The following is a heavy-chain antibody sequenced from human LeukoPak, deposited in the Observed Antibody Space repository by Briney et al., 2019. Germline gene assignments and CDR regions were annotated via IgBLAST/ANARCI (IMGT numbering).Heavy chain of an antibody. V-gene: IGHV3-74*01. CDR2: INSDGSGT. D-gene: IGHD4-23*01. CDR3: ARADDGANSWVNY. Sequence: GGSLRLSCAASGFTFSSYWMHWVRQAPGKGLVWISRINSDGSGTSYADSVKGRFTISRDNAKNTLCLQMNSLRAEDTAVYYCARADDGANSWVNYWGQGTLVTVSS. CDR1: GFTFSSYW. J-gene: IGHJ4*02.